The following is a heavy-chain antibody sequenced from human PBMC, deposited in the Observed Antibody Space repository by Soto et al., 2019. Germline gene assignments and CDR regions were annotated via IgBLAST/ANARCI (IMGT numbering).Heavy chain of an antibody. CDR3: ARLSIAARPPFAY. V-gene: IGHV3-48*01. J-gene: IGHJ4*02. Sequence: EVQLVESGGGLVQPGGSLRLSCAASGFTFSSYSMNWVRQAPGKGLEWVSYISSSSSTIYYADSVKGRFTISRDNAKTSRYLQMNSVRAEDTAVYYCARLSIAARPPFAYCGQGTLVTVSS. CDR2: ISSSSSTI. CDR1: GFTFSSYS. D-gene: IGHD6-6*01.